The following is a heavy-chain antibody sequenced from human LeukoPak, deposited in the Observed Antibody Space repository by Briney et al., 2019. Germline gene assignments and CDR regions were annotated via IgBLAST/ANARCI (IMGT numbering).Heavy chain of an antibody. CDR3: ARPWYYYDSSGYSKYFQH. CDR2: IIPILGIA. V-gene: IGHV1-69*04. Sequence: ASVKVSCKASGGTFSSYAISWVRQAPGQGLEWMGRIIPILGIANYAQKFQGRVTITADKSTSTAYMELSSLRSEDTAVYYCARPWYYYDSSGYSKYFQHWGQGTLVTVSS. D-gene: IGHD3-22*01. CDR1: GGTFSSYA. J-gene: IGHJ1*01.